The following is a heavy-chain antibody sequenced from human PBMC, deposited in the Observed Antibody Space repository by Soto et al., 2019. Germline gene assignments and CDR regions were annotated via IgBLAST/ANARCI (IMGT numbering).Heavy chain of an antibody. J-gene: IGHJ3*02. CDR2: PYYRSKWFH. D-gene: IGHD1-1*01. CDR1: GDSVSSNSAA. Sequence: QVQLQQSGPGLLKPSQTLSLTCAISGDSVSSNSAAWNWIRQSPSRGLEWPGRPYYRSKWFHHYAVSLKSGITIKPDTSENHFSPQLNSVTPQDTAVYFCARVTNRGGAFATWGQGTVVTVSS. CDR3: ARVTNRGGAFAT. V-gene: IGHV6-1*01.